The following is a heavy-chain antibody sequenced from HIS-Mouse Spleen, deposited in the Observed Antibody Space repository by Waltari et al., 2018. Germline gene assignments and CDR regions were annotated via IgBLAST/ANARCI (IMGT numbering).Heavy chain of an antibody. CDR3: AKDKHHAFDY. V-gene: IGHV3-30*18. Sequence: QVQLVESGGGVVQPGRSLRLSCAASGFTFRSYGMHWVRQAPGKGLEWVAVISYDGSNKYYADSVKGRFTISRDNSKNTLYLRMNSLRAEDTAVYYCAKDKHHAFDYWGQGTLVTVSS. CDR2: ISYDGSNK. J-gene: IGHJ4*02. CDR1: GFTFRSYG.